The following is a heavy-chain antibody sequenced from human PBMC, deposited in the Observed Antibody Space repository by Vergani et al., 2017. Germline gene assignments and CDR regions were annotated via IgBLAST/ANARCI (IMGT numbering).Heavy chain of an antibody. D-gene: IGHD5-12*01. CDR1: GFTFSSYA. J-gene: IGHJ4*02. Sequence: TASGFTFSSYAMSWVRQAPGKGLEWVSAISGSGGSTYYADSVKGRFTISRDNSKNTLYLQMNSLRAEDTAVYYCAKEGYSGYGTFDYWGQGTLVTVSS. CDR3: AKEGYSGYGTFDY. CDR2: ISGSGGST. V-gene: IGHV3-23*01.